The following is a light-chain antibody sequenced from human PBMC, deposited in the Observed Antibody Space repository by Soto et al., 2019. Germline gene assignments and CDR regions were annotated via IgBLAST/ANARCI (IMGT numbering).Light chain of an antibody. CDR2: DVS. Sequence: QSALTQPASVSGSPGQSITISCTGTSSDVGAYNYVSWYQQHPGKAPKLMIYDVSYRPSGVCNRFSGSKSGNTASLTISGLQAEDEADYYCSSYTTTSTLYVFGTGTKLTVL. J-gene: IGLJ1*01. CDR1: SSDVGAYNY. CDR3: SSYTTTSTLYV. V-gene: IGLV2-14*01.